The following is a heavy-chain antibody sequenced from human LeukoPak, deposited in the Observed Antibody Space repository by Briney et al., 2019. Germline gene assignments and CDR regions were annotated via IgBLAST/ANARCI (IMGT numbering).Heavy chain of an antibody. CDR1: GYTFTSYD. CDR2: MNPNSGNT. Sequence: ASVKVSCKASGYTFTSYDINWVRQATGQGLEWMGWMNPNSGNTGYAQKFQGRVTMTRNTSISTAYMELSSLRSEDTAVYYCARLYSSGWLPYYYYGMDVWGQGTTVTVSS. V-gene: IGHV1-8*01. J-gene: IGHJ6*02. D-gene: IGHD6-19*01. CDR3: ARLYSSGWLPYYYYGMDV.